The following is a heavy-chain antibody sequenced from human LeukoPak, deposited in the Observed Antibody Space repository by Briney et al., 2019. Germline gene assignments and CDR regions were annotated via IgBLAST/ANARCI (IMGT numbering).Heavy chain of an antibody. J-gene: IGHJ6*02. CDR3: ARGMIRYSYGPYYYGMDV. CDR2: IYYSGST. Sequence: NPSETLSLTCTVSGGSISSYYWSWIRQPPGKGLEWIGYIYYSGSTNYNPSLKSRVTVSVDTSKNQFSLKLSSVTAADTAVYYCARGMIRYSYGPYYYGMDVWGQGTTVTVSS. D-gene: IGHD5-18*01. V-gene: IGHV4-59*01. CDR1: GGSISSYY.